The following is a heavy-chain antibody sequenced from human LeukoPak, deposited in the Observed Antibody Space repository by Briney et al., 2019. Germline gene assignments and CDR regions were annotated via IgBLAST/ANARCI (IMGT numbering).Heavy chain of an antibody. J-gene: IGHJ4*02. V-gene: IGHV3-23*01. CDR2: ISDTGGST. Sequence: PGGSLRLSCAASGFTFRNYAMSWVRQAPGKGLEGVSAISDTGGSTYYAGSVKGRFTISRDNSQNTLHLQWDSGAAGDTAIYHCAKGSRPARPYYFDYWGQGTLVTVSS. CDR3: AKGSRPARPYYFDY. D-gene: IGHD6-6*01. CDR1: GFTFRNYA.